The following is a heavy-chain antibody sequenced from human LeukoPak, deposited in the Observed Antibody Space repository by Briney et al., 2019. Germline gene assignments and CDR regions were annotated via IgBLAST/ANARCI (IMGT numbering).Heavy chain of an antibody. CDR2: INHSGYT. CDR3: TRMTTGHDY. CDR1: GVSFNNYY. V-gene: IGHV4-34*01. D-gene: IGHD4-17*01. Sequence: SETLSLTSAVSGVSFNNYYWSSVRQTPGKGLEWIEEINHSGYTNDSPSLKSRVTLSIDTSRKQFSLNLRSVTVADTGIYYCTRMTTGHDYWGQGTLVTVSS. J-gene: IGHJ4*02.